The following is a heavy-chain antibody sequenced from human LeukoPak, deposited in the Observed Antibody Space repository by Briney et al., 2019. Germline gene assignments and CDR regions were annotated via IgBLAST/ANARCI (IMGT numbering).Heavy chain of an antibody. CDR2: ISSSSSYI. V-gene: IGHV3-21*01. D-gene: IGHD6-19*01. J-gene: IGHJ4*02. CDR3: ARVSAHAGIAVAASDY. CDR1: GFTFNSYS. Sequence: GGSLRLSCAASGFTFNSYSMNWVRQAPGKGLEWVSSISSSSSYIYYADSVKGRFTISRDNAKNSLYLQMNSLRAEDTAVYYCARVSAHAGIAVAASDYWGQGTLVTVSS.